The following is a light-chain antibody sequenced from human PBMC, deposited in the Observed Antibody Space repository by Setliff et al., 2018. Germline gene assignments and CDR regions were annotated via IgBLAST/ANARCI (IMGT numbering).Light chain of an antibody. CDR1: SSDVGSCDL. J-gene: IGLJ1*01. CDR2: GVS. Sequence: QSALTQPASVSGSPGQSITISCSGTSSDVGSCDLVSWYQQHPGKAPKLIIYGVSDRPSGVSSRFSGSKSGNTAYLTISGLQTEDEAEYYCNAYASDTTYVFGSGTKVTVL. V-gene: IGLV2-14*03. CDR3: NAYASDTTYV.